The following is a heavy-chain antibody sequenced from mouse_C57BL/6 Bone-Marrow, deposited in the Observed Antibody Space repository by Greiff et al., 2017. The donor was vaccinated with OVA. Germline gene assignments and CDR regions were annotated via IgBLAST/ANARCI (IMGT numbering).Heavy chain of an antibody. D-gene: IGHD1-1*01. CDR3: ARGDYCGSSYDWYFDV. J-gene: IGHJ1*03. CDR1: GYTFTSYW. CDR2: IYPGSGST. V-gene: IGHV1-55*01. Sequence: QVQLQQPGAELVKPGASVKMSCKASGYTFTSYWITWVKQRPGQGLEWIGDIYPGSGSTNYNEKFKSKATLTVDTSSSTAYMQLSSLTSEDSAVYYCARGDYCGSSYDWYFDVWGTGTTVTVSS.